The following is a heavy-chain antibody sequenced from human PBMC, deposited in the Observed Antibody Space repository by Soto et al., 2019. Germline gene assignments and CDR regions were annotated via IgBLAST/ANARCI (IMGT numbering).Heavy chain of an antibody. J-gene: IGHJ4*02. V-gene: IGHV3-30*18. CDR3: AKDRTFSNSWPSGPFDY. CDR1: GFTFRSYA. Sequence: QVQLVESGGGVVQPGRSLRLACAASGFTFRSYAIHWVRQAPGKGLEWVGVISYDGHNTFYADSVKGRCTVSRDNSKNTLYLQMNNLTAEDTAVYYCAKDRTFSNSWPSGPFDYWGQGTLVTVSS. CDR2: ISYDGHNT. D-gene: IGHD6-13*01.